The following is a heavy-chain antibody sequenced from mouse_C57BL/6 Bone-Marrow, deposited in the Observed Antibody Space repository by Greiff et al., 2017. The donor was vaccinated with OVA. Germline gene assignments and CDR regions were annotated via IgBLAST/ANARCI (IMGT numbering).Heavy chain of an antibody. CDR3: ARYKGRVAVDYFDY. J-gene: IGHJ2*01. D-gene: IGHD1-1*01. CDR1: GFTFTNYY. CDR2: IRNKPNGSTT. Sequence: EVNVVESGGGLVQPGDSLSLSCAASGFTFTNYYMSWVRQPPGKALEWLAFIRNKPNGSTTEYSASVKGRFTISRDNSQSFLYLQMNALRAEDSATYYCARYKGRVAVDYFDYWGQGTALTVSS. V-gene: IGHV7-3*01.